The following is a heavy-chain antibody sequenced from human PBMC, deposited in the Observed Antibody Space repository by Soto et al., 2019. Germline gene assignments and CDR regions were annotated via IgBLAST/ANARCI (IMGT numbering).Heavy chain of an antibody. CDR1: GFTFSSYA. V-gene: IGHV3-30-3*01. CDR3: AREGLAFDY. J-gene: IGHJ4*02. CDR2: ISYDGSNK. Sequence: ESGGGVVQPGRSLRLSCAASGFTFSSYAMHWIRQAPGKGLEWVAVISYDGSNKYYADSVKGRFTISRDNSKNTLYLQMNSLRAEDTAVYYCAREGLAFDYWGQGTLVTVSS.